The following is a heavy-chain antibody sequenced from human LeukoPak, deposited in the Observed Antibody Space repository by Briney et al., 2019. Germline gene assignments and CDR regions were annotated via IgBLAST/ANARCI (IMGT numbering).Heavy chain of an antibody. Sequence: PSETLSLTCTVSGGSITSSSYYWGWIRQPPGKGLEWIGSIYHSGSTYYNPSLKSRVTISVDTSKNQFSLKLSSVTAADTAVYYCARVFLLWSDGARDNWFDPWGQGTLVTVSS. CDR1: GGSITSSSYY. J-gene: IGHJ5*02. CDR3: ARVFLLWSDGARDNWFDP. CDR2: IYHSGST. V-gene: IGHV4-39*07. D-gene: IGHD3-3*01.